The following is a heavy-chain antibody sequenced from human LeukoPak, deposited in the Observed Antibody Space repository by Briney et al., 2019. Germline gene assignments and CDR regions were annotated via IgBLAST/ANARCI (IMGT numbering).Heavy chain of an antibody. J-gene: IGHJ4*02. V-gene: IGHV3-48*04. CDR1: GYTFTSYA. Sequence: SCKAPGYTFTSYAMNWVRQAPGKGLEWVSYISSSSSTIYYADSVKGRFTISRDNAKNTLYLQMNSLRAEDTAVYYCGRRLRDWGQGTLVTVSS. CDR3: GRRLRD. CDR2: ISSSSSTI.